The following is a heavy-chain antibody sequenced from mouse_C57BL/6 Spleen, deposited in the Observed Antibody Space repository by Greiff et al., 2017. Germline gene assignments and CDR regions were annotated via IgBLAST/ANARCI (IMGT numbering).Heavy chain of an antibody. CDR3: TRGDGSSYYAMDY. V-gene: IGHV1-15*01. Sequence: QVPVKQSGAELVRPGASVTLSCKASGYTFTDYEMHWVKQTPVHGLEWIGAIDPETGGTAYNQKFKGKAILTADKSSSTAYMELRSLTSEDSAVYYCTRGDGSSYYAMDYWGQGTSVTVSS. J-gene: IGHJ4*01. CDR2: IDPETGGT. CDR1: GYTFTDYE. D-gene: IGHD1-1*01.